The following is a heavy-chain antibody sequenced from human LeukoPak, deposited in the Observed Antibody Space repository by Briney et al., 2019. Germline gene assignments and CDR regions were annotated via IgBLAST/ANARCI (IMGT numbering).Heavy chain of an antibody. CDR2: IYYSGST. Sequence: PSETLSLTCTVSGGSISSSSYYWGWIRQPPGKGREWIGSIYYSGSTYYNPSLKSRVTISVDTSKNQFSLKLSSVTAADTAVYYCAREREAGTGDYYYYMDVWGKGTTVTVSS. V-gene: IGHV4-39*02. J-gene: IGHJ6*03. CDR1: GGSISSSSYY. CDR3: AREREAGTGDYYYYMDV. D-gene: IGHD6-19*01.